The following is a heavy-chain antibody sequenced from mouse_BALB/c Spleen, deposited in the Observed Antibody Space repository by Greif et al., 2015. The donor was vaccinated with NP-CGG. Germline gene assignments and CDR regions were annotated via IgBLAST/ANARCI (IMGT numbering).Heavy chain of an antibody. V-gene: IGHV5-9-4*01. CDR2: ISSGGSYT. CDR3: ARGNDGYYVGWFAY. J-gene: IGHJ3*01. Sequence: EVHLVESGGGLVKPGGSLKLSCAASGFTFSSYAMSWVRQSPEKRLEWVAEISSGGSYTYYPDTVTGRFTISRDNAKNTLYLEMSSLRSEDTAMYYCARGNDGYYVGWFAYWGQGTLVTVSA. D-gene: IGHD2-3*01. CDR1: GFTFSSYA.